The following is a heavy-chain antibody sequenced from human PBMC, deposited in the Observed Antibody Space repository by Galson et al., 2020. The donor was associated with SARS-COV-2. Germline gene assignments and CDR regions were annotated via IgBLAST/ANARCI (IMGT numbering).Heavy chain of an antibody. V-gene: IGHV1-18*01. Sequence: ASVKVSCKASGYSFTAYGISWVRQAPGQGLEWMGWISAYNANTNYAQKFQGRVTLTTDTSTSTAYMEMRSLRSDDTAVYYCARGDYYDSSGYYYGRHGYYYYYMDVWGKGTTVTISS. CDR3: ARGDYYDSSGYYYGRHGYYYYYMDV. CDR1: GYSFTAYG. CDR2: ISAYNANT. D-gene: IGHD3-22*01. J-gene: IGHJ6*03.